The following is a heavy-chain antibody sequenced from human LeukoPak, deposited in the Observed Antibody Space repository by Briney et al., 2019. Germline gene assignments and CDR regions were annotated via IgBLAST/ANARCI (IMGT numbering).Heavy chain of an antibody. V-gene: IGHV4-38-2*02. CDR2: IYHSGST. CDR3: ARDGYSGSDAL. CDR1: GYSISSGYY. J-gene: IGHJ4*02. D-gene: IGHD5-12*01. Sequence: SETLSLTCTVSGYSISSGYYWAWIRQPPGKGLEWIGSIYHSGSTKYNPSLKSRVTISVDTSQNQFSLKLSSVTAADTAVYYCARDGYSGSDALWGQGTLVTVSS.